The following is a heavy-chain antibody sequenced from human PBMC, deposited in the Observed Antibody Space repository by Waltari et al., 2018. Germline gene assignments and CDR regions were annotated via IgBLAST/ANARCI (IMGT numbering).Heavy chain of an antibody. CDR3: TRPSIDSGYDLDDY. J-gene: IGHJ4*02. CDR1: GFTFSGSA. D-gene: IGHD5-12*01. CDR2: IRSKANSYAT. Sequence: EVQLVESGGGFVQPGGSLNLSCAASGFTFSGSAMHWARQASGKGLEWVGRIRSKANSYATAYAASVKGRFTISRDDSKNTAYLQMNSLKTEDTAVYYCTRPSIDSGYDLDDYWGQGTLVTVSS. V-gene: IGHV3-73*01.